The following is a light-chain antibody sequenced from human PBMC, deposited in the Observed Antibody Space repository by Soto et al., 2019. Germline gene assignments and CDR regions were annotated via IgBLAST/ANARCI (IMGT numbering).Light chain of an antibody. CDR2: GAS. Sequence: EIVMTQSPAPLSVSPGERAXLSCRASQSVSSNLAWYQQKPGQAPRLLIYGASTRATGIPARFSGSGSGTEFTLTISSLQSEDFAVYYCQQYNNWPPWTFGQGTKV. CDR1: QSVSSN. J-gene: IGKJ1*01. CDR3: QQYNNWPPWT. V-gene: IGKV3-15*01.